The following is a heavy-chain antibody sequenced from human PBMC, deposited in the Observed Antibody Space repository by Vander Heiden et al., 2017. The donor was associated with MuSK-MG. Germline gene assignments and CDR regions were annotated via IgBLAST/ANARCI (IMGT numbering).Heavy chain of an antibody. CDR1: GGAISSSSFY. CDR2: TYYSGST. CDR3: GRDFSFDSSAMQNYFDY. V-gene: IGHV4-39*07. Sequence: QLPLQESGPGRLQRSESLSLTCTVSGGAISSSSFYWGGVRPPPGKGLEWIGSTYYSGSTYYNPSLKSRVTISVDTSENQFSLKLTSVTAADTAMYYCGRDFSFDSSAMQNYFDYWGRGTLVTVSS. J-gene: IGHJ4*02. D-gene: IGHD3-22*01.